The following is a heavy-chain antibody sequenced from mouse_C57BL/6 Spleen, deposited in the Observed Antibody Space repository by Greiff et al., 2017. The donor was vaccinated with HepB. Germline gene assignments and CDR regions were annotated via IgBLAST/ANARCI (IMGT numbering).Heavy chain of an antibody. CDR2: IDPEDGET. CDR1: GFNIKDYY. J-gene: IGHJ1*03. D-gene: IGHD1-1*01. Sequence: EVKLEESGAELVKPGASVKLSCTASGFNIKDYYMHWVKQRTEQGLEWIGRIDPEDGETRYAPKFQGKATITADTSSNTAYLQLSSLTSEDTAVYYCARSHYYGSRDWYFDVWGTGTTVTVSS. CDR3: ARSHYYGSRDWYFDV. V-gene: IGHV14-2*01.